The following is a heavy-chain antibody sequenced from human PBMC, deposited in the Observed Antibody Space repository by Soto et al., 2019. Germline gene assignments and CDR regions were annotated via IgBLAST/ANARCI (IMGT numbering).Heavy chain of an antibody. J-gene: IGHJ3*02. D-gene: IGHD3-16*02. CDR1: GYSFTSYW. CDR3: ARRYDYIWGSYRPNDAFDI. V-gene: IGHV5-51*01. Sequence: GESLKISCKGSGYSFTSYWIGWVRQMPGKGLEWMGIIYPGDSDTRYSPSFQGQVTISADKSISTAYLQWSSLKASDTAMYYCARRYDYIWGSYRPNDAFDIWGQGTMVTVSS. CDR2: IYPGDSDT.